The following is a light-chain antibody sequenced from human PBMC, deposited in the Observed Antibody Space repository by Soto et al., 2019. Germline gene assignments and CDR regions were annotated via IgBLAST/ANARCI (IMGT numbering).Light chain of an antibody. Sequence: QSALTQPASVSGSPGQSITISCTGTSSDVGGYNYVSWYQQYPGKAPKLMIYEVSNRPSGVSNRFSGSKSGNTASLTISGLQAEDETDYYCSSYTSSITYVFGTGTKLTVL. CDR2: EVS. V-gene: IGLV2-14*01. J-gene: IGLJ1*01. CDR1: SSDVGGYNY. CDR3: SSYTSSITYV.